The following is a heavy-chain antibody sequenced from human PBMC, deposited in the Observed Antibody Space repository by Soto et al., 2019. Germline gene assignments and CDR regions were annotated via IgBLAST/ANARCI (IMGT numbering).Heavy chain of an antibody. CDR3: ARGSGYDNFDY. Sequence: QVQLVQSGAEEKKPGASVKVSCKASGYTFTSYAIHWVRQAPGQTLEWMGWINAAIGNTKYSQKFQGRVTITRDTSASTAYMELSSLRSEDTAVYYCARGSGYDNFDYWGQGTLVTVSS. J-gene: IGHJ4*02. V-gene: IGHV1-3*05. CDR1: GYTFTSYA. CDR2: INAAIGNT. D-gene: IGHD5-12*01.